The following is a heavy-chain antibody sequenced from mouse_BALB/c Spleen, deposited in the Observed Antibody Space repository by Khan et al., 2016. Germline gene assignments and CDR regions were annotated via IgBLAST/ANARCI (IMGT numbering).Heavy chain of an antibody. CDR1: GFTFSNYW. V-gene: IGHV6-6*02. J-gene: IGHJ4*01. Sequence: EVKLEESGGGLVQPGGSMKLSCVASGFTFSNYWMNWVRQSPEKGLEWVAEIRLKSNNYATHYAESVKGRLTISRDDSKSSVYLQMNNLRDEDTGIYYCTRLDYYDAMDYWGQGTSVTVSS. D-gene: IGHD2-13*01. CDR3: TRLDYYDAMDY. CDR2: IRLKSNNYAT.